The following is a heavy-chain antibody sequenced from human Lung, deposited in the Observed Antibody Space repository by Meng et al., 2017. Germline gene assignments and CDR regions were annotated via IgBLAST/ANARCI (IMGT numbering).Heavy chain of an antibody. CDR1: GGSIGSRNW. D-gene: IGHD3-3*01. CDR2: IYHSGRT. Sequence: QVQYPEAGPGRVKPSGTLSPPCAVFGGSIGSRNWWSWVRQSPGKGLEWIGEIYHSGRTNYNPSLESRVTISLDKSQNHFSLKVKSVTAADTAVYYCVRGGQDQAYYDFWSGPFDPWGQGTLVTVSS. CDR3: VRGGQDQAYYDFWSGPFDP. J-gene: IGHJ5*02. V-gene: IGHV4-4*02.